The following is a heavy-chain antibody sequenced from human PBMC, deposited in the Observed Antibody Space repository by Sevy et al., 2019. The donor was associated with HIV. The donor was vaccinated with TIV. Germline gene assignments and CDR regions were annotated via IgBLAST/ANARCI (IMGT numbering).Heavy chain of an antibody. D-gene: IGHD2-2*02. J-gene: IGHJ4*02. V-gene: IGHV3-30-3*01. CDR3: ARAAYYCSTTSCYIDY. CDR1: GFTFSSYA. Sequence: GGSLRLSCAASGFTFSSYAMHWVRQAPGKGLEWVAVISYDESNKYSADSVKGRFTISRDNAKNSLYLQMNSLRVEDTAVYYCARAAYYCSTTSCYIDYWGQGTLVTVSS. CDR2: ISYDESNK.